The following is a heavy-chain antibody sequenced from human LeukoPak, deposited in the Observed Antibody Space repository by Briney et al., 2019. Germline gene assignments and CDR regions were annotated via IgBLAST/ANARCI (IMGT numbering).Heavy chain of an antibody. CDR3: ARDLWGLGIAVAGTGGY. Sequence: ASVKVSCKASGYTFTGYYMHWVRQAPGQGLDWMGWINPNSGGTNYAQKFQGRVTMTRDTSISTAYMELSRLRSDDTAVYYCARDLWGLGIAVAGTGGYWGQGTLVTVSS. CDR1: GYTFTGYY. CDR2: INPNSGGT. J-gene: IGHJ4*02. V-gene: IGHV1-2*02. D-gene: IGHD6-19*01.